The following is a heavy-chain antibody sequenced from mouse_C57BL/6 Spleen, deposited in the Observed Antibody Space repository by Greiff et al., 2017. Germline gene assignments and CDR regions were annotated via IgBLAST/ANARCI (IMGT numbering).Heavy chain of an antibody. CDR2: ISYDGSN. J-gene: IGHJ2*01. Sequence: DVQLQESGPGLVKPSQSLSLTCSVTGYSITSGYYWNWIRQFPGNKLEWMGYISYDGSNNYNPSLKNRISITRDTSKNQFFLKLNSVTTEDTATYYCARESYYGSSHDYWGQGTTLTVSS. CDR1: GYSITSGYY. CDR3: ARESYYGSSHDY. V-gene: IGHV3-6*01. D-gene: IGHD1-1*01.